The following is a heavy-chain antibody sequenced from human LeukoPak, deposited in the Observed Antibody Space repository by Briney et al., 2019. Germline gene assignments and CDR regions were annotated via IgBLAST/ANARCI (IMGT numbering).Heavy chain of an antibody. CDR2: ISAYNGNT. Sequence: ASVKVSCKASGNTFTKYGFSWVRQAPGQGLEWMGWISAYNGNTNYAQNFQGRVTMTIDTSTSSAYMELRSLRSDDTAVYYCAREGSGYYDTSGYYIFDYWGQGTLVTVSS. CDR1: GNTFTKYG. D-gene: IGHD3-22*01. V-gene: IGHV1-18*01. CDR3: AREGSGYYDTSGYYIFDY. J-gene: IGHJ4*02.